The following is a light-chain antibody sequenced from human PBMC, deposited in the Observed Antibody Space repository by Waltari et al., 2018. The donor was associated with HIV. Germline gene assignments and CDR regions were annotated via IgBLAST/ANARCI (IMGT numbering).Light chain of an antibody. V-gene: IGKV3-15*01. CDR1: QSVSSN. CDR2: GAS. Sequence: EVVMTQSPATLSVAPGEGDTLSCRASQSVSSNLAWYQQKPVQVPRLLIYGASTRATGIPARFSGSGSGTEFTLTISSLQSEDFAVYYCQQYNNWPRTFGQGTKVEIK. CDR3: QQYNNWPRT. J-gene: IGKJ1*01.